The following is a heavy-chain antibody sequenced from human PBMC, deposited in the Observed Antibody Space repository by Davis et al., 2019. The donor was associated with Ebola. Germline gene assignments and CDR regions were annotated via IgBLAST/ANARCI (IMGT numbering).Heavy chain of an antibody. CDR3: VRRITGSYSDY. CDR1: GGSISSYY. CDR2: IYHTGST. D-gene: IGHD3-10*01. V-gene: IGHV4-59*01. Sequence: SETLSLTCTVSGGSISSYYWSWIRQPPGKGLEWIGYIYHTGSTYYNPSLKSRLTISIDTSKNQFSLKLSSVTAADTAVYYCVRRITGSYSDYWGQGLLVTVTT. J-gene: IGHJ4*02.